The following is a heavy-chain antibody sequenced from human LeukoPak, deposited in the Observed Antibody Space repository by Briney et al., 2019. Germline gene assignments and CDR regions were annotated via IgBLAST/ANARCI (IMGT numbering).Heavy chain of an antibody. CDR2: INTDGSST. V-gene: IGHV3-74*01. D-gene: IGHD3-16*01. J-gene: IGHJ4*02. CDR1: GFTFTSSR. CDR3: VRSWGEDY. Sequence: GGSLRLSCAASGFTFTSSRMLWVRQTPGKGLVWVSNINTDGSSTNYADSVKGRFTISRDNAKNTLFLQMNSLRAEDTAIYYCVRSWGEDYWGQGTLVTVSS.